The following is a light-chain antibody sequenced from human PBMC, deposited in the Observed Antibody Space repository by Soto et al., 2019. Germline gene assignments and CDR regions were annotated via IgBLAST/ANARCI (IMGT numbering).Light chain of an antibody. CDR1: SSDVGTYNF. CDR3: SSYSSTSTPWV. J-gene: IGLJ3*02. Sequence: QSALTQPASVSGSPGQSITISCTGTSSDVGTYNFVSWYQQHPGKEPKLMISEVSSRPSGVSNRFSGSKSGNTASLTISGRQAEYEADYYCSSYSSTSTPWVFGGGTKLTVL. CDR2: EVS. V-gene: IGLV2-14*01.